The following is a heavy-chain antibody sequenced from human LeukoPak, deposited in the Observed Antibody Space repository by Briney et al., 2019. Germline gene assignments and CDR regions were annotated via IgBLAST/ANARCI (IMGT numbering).Heavy chain of an antibody. V-gene: IGHV3-7*01. J-gene: IGHJ3*02. D-gene: IGHD6-13*01. CDR3: AREGSPSIAAAGTKAFDI. CDR2: IKQDGSEK. CDR1: GFTFSSYW. Sequence: PGGSLRLSCAASGFTFSSYWMSWVRQAPGKGLEWVANIKQDGSEKHYVDSVKGRFTISRDNAKNSLYLQMNSLRAEDTAVYYCAREGSPSIAAAGTKAFDIWGQGTMVTVSS.